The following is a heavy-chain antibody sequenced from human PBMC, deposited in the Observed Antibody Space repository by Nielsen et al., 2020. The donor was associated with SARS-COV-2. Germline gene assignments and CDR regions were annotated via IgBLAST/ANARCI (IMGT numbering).Heavy chain of an antibody. D-gene: IGHD6-25*01. CDR2: IIPILGIA. V-gene: IGHV1-69*04. CDR3: ARGDEAERRYYFDY. Sequence: SVKVSCKASGGTFSSYAISWVRQAPGQGLEWMGRIIPILGIANYAQKFQGRVTITADKSTSTAYMELSSLRSEDTAVYYCARGDEAERRYYFDYWGQGTLVTVSS. CDR1: GGTFSSYA. J-gene: IGHJ4*02.